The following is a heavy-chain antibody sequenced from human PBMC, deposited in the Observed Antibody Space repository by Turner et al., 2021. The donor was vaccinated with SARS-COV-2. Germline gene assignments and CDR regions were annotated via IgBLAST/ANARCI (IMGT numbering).Heavy chain of an antibody. D-gene: IGHD2-21*02. Sequence: QVQLVQSGADVKKPGASVKVSCKASGYDFTNYGISWVRQAPGQGLEWMGWISTYTANTHYAQRLQGRVTMTTDTSTSSVYLQMRSLRSDDTAVYYCTTGYAYCGGDCSIHYWGQGTLVTVSS. CDR2: ISTYTANT. CDR1: GYDFTNYG. CDR3: TTGYAYCGGDCSIHY. V-gene: IGHV1-18*01. J-gene: IGHJ4*02.